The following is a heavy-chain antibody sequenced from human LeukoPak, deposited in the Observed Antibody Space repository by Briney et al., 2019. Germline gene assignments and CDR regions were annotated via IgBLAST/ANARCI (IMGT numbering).Heavy chain of an antibody. CDR3: ARVKRYCSSTSCPGDYFDY. D-gene: IGHD2-2*01. CDR2: IYYSGST. Sequence: SETLSLICTVSGGSISSDGYYWSWIRQHPGQGLEWIGYIYYSGSTYYNPSLKSRVTISVDTSKNQFSLKLSSVTAADTAVYYCARVKRYCSSTSCPGDYFDYWGQGTLVTVSS. CDR1: GGSISSDGYY. J-gene: IGHJ4*02. V-gene: IGHV4-31*03.